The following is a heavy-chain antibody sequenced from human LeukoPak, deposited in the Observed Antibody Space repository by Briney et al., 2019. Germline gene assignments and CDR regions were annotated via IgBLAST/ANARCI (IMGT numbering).Heavy chain of an antibody. Sequence: GGSLRLSCAASGFTFSSYSMNWVRQAPGKGLEWVSYISSSSGTIYYADSVKGRFTISRDNAKNSLYLQMNSLRAEDTAVYYCASYGDYVDYFQHWGQGTLVTVSS. CDR3: ASYGDYVDYFQH. CDR2: ISSSSGTI. D-gene: IGHD4-17*01. CDR1: GFTFSSYS. V-gene: IGHV3-48*04. J-gene: IGHJ1*01.